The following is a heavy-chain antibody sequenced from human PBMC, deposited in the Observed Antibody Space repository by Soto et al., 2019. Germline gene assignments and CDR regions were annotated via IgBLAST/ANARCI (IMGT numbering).Heavy chain of an antibody. J-gene: IGHJ5*02. CDR2: YDLEKGET. D-gene: IGHD6-13*01. CDR1: GYSLTELS. V-gene: IGHV1-24*01. Sequence: GASVKVSCKVSGYSLTELSIHWVRQAPGEGLEWMGGYDLEKGETIYAQKFQGRVTMTEDSPADTPYMQLRSLRSEDTAVYYCAIEVGRSNQLDLWGKGTMVTVSS. CDR3: AIEVGRSNQLDL.